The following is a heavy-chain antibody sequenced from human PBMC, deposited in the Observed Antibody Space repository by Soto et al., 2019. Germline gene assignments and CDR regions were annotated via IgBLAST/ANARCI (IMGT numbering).Heavy chain of an antibody. CDR2: INHSGST. CDR3: ARVVVVVTATPSYSWFDP. CDR1: GGSFSGYY. D-gene: IGHD2-21*02. V-gene: IGHV4-34*01. Sequence: SETLSLTCAVYGGSFSGYYWSWIRQPPGKGLEWIGEINHSGSTNYNPSLKSRVTISVDTSKNQFSLKLSSVTAADTAVYYCARVVVVVTATPSYSWFDPWGQGTLVTVSS. J-gene: IGHJ5*02.